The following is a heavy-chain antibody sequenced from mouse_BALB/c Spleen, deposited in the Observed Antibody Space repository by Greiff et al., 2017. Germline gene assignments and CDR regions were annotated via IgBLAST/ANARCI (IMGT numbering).Heavy chain of an antibody. J-gene: IGHJ4*01. CDR2: IDPYNGGT. CDR1: GYAFTSYN. Sequence: VHVKQSGPELVKPGASVKVSCKASGYAFTSYNMYWVKQSHGKSLEWIGYIDPYNGGTSYNQKFKGKATLTVDKSSSTAYMHLNSLTSEDSAVYYCARSGVYDGIYYYAMDYWGQGTSVTVSS. CDR3: ARSGVYDGIYYYAMDY. D-gene: IGHD2-3*01. V-gene: IGHV1S135*01.